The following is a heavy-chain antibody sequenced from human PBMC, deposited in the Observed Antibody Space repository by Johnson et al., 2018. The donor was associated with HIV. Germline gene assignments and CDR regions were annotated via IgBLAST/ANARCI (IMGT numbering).Heavy chain of an antibody. V-gene: IGHV3-43*01. CDR2: ISWDGGST. Sequence: LLVESGGGVVQPGRSLRLSCAASGFTFDDYTMHWVRQAPGKGLEWVSLISWDGGSTYYADSVKGRFTISRDNAKNSLYLQMNSLRAEDTALYYCARVYARTPGAFDIWGQGTMVTVSS. D-gene: IGHD2-2*01. CDR1: GFTFDDYT. J-gene: IGHJ3*02. CDR3: ARVYARTPGAFDI.